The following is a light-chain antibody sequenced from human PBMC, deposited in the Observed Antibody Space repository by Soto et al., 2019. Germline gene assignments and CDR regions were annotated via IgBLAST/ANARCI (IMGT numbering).Light chain of an antibody. CDR2: VNSDGSH. CDR1: SGQSSYA. V-gene: IGLV4-69*01. Sequence: QAVVTQSPSASASLGASVKLTCTLSSGQSSYAIAWHQQQPEKGPRFLMKVNSDGSHTKGDGIPDRFSGSSSGAERYLTISSLQSEDEADYYCQTWATGWVFGGGTKVTVL. J-gene: IGLJ3*02. CDR3: QTWATGWV.